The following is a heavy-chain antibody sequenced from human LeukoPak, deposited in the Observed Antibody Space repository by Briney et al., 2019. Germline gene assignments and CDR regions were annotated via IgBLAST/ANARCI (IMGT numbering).Heavy chain of an antibody. V-gene: IGHV1-18*01. J-gene: IGHJ4*02. Sequence: ASVKVSCKASGYTFTSYGISWVRQAPGQGLEWMGWISVYNGNIHYAQKLQGRVTMTTDTSTSTAYMELRSLRPDDTAVYYCARDVGSYYSPDYWGQGTLVTVSS. D-gene: IGHD1-26*01. CDR1: GYTFTSYG. CDR3: ARDVGSYYSPDY. CDR2: ISVYNGNI.